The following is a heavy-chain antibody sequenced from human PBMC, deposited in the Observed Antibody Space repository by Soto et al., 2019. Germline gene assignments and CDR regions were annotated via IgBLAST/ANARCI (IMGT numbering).Heavy chain of an antibody. D-gene: IGHD6-19*01. CDR2: ISSSSSTI. V-gene: IGHV3-48*01. J-gene: IGHJ1*01. CDR3: ARDAGGPGQWLVAEYFQH. Sequence: PGGSLRLSCAASGFTFSSYSMNWVRQAPGKGLEWVSYISSSSSTIYYADSVKGRFTISRDNAKNSLYLQMNSLRAEDTAVYYCARDAGGPGQWLVAEYFQHWGQGTLVTVSS. CDR1: GFTFSSYS.